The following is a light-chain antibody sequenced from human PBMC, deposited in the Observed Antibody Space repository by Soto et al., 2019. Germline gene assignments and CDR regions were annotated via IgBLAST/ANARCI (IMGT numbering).Light chain of an antibody. Sequence: DIVMTQSPDSLAVSLGERATINCKSSQSVLSSSNNKNYVVWYQQKPGRPPKLLIYWASTRESGVPDRFSGSGSGTDLTLTISSLQAEDVAVYYCQQYYSAPWTCGQGTTVEIK. CDR2: WAS. V-gene: IGKV4-1*01. J-gene: IGKJ1*01. CDR1: QSVLSSSNNKNY. CDR3: QQYYSAPWT.